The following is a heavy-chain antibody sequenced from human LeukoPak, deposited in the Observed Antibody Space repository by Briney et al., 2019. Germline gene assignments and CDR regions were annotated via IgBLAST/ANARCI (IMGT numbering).Heavy chain of an antibody. CDR1: GFTFSSYA. V-gene: IGHV3-30*04. CDR2: ISYDGSNK. Sequence: GGSLRLSCAASGFTFSSYAMHWVRQAPGKGLEWVAVISYDGSNKYYADSVKGRFTISRNNSKNTLYLQMNSLRAEDTAVYYCARPRIAAAGRIPGWFDPWGQGTLVTVSS. D-gene: IGHD6-13*01. CDR3: ARPRIAAAGRIPGWFDP. J-gene: IGHJ5*02.